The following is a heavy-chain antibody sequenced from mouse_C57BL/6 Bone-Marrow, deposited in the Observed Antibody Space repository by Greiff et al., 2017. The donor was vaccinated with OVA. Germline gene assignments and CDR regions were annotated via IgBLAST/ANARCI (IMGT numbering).Heavy chain of an antibody. CDR2: IDPSDSET. J-gene: IGHJ3*01. V-gene: IGHV1-52*01. Sequence: QVQLQQPGAELVRPGSSVKLSCKASGYTFTSYWMHWVKQRPIQGLEWIGNIDPSDSETHYNQKFKDKATLTVDKSSSTAYMQLSSLTSEDSAVDYCANEGTAQAFADWGQGTLVTVSA. CDR1: GYTFTSYW. D-gene: IGHD3-1*01. CDR3: ANEGTAQAFAD.